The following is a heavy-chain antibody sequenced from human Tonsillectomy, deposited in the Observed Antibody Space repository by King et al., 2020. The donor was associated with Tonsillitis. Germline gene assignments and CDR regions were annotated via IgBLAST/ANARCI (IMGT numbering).Heavy chain of an antibody. V-gene: IGHV1-69*01. CDR1: GGTFSNYA. CDR2: IIPMFGTA. J-gene: IGHJ4*02. CDR3: ARNGQGHFDY. Sequence: QLVQSGAEVKKPGSSVKVSCKASGGTFSNYAINWVRQAPGQGLEWMGAIIPMFGTAIYAQKFQGKVTITADDSTSTAYMELSSLTSEDTASYYCARNGQGHFDYWGQGALVTVSS.